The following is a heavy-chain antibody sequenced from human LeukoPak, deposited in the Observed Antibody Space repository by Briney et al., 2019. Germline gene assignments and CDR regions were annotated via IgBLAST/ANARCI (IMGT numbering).Heavy chain of an antibody. CDR2: IYYSGST. J-gene: IGHJ4*02. D-gene: IGHD1-26*01. CDR1: GDSVTTYY. Sequence: SETLSLTCTVSGDSVTTYYWGWVRQPPGKGLEWIGGIYYSGSTYYNPSLKSRVTISVDTSRNEFSLRLSSVTAADTALYFCARQSGSYGGILDNWGQGILGTVSS. V-gene: IGHV4-39*01. CDR3: ARQSGSYGGILDN.